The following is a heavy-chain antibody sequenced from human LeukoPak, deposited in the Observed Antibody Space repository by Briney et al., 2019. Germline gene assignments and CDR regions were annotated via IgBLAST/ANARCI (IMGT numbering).Heavy chain of an antibody. D-gene: IGHD2-15*01. CDR2: INLSVGAT. CDR3: AREGYCSGASCHSGAHFQH. CDR1: GYTFTTYY. Sequence: ASVKVSCKASGYTFTTYYMHWLRQAPGQGLEWMGIINLSVGATTYAQKFQGRVTMTRDMSTSTVYMELSSLRSADTAVYYCAREGYCSGASCHSGAHFQHWGQGTLVTVSS. J-gene: IGHJ1*01. V-gene: IGHV1-46*01.